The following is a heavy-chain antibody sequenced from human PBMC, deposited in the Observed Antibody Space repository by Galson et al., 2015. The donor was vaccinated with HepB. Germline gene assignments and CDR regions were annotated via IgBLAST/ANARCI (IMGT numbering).Heavy chain of an antibody. CDR2: IWNDGSKK. V-gene: IGHV3-33*08. CDR3: ARDRPYNNSVSQLHY. Sequence: SLRLSCAASGFTFRNYGIHWVRRAPGKGLEWVALIWNDGSKKFYVDSVEGRFTVTRVDSNNTVFLQMNSLRVEDTAVYYCARDRPYNNSVSQLHYWGQGTLLTVAS. CDR1: GFTFRNYG. J-gene: IGHJ4*02. D-gene: IGHD1-1*01.